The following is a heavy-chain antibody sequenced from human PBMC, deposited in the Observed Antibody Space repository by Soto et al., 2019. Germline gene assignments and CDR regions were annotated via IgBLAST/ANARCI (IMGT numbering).Heavy chain of an antibody. D-gene: IGHD5-12*01. CDR3: ARDHTYFVVADEYYYYAMDV. V-gene: IGHV4-30-4*01. J-gene: IGHJ6*02. CDR1: GGSISSGDYY. CDR2: IYYSGST. Sequence: PSENPSITCTVSGGSISSGDYYWSWIRQPPGKGLEWIGYIYYSGSTYYNPSLKSRVTISVDTSKNQFSLKLSSVTAADTAVYYCARDHTYFVVADEYYYYAMDVRGQGTTVIVSS.